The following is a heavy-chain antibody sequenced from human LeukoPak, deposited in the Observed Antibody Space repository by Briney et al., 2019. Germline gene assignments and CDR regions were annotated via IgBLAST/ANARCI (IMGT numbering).Heavy chain of an antibody. CDR1: GFTSSNAW. J-gene: IGHJ4*02. CDR2: ISSDSNYI. CDR3: ATLQLGPTTNY. Sequence: PGGSLRLPCAASGFTSSNAWMSWVRQAPGKGLEWVSSISSDSNYIYYADSMQGRFTISRDNAENSLYLQMNSLRAEDTAVYYRATLQLGPTTNYWGLGTLVTVSS. V-gene: IGHV3-21*01. D-gene: IGHD1-26*01.